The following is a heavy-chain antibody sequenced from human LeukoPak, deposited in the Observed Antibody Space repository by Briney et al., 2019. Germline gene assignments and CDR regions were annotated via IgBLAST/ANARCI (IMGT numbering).Heavy chain of an antibody. J-gene: IGHJ4*02. CDR1: GGSFSGYY. Sequence: PSETLSLTCAVYGGSFSGYYWSWIRQPPGKGLEWIGEINHSGSTNYNPSLKSRVTISVDTSKNQFSLKLSSVTDADTAVYYCASGGIAVAGTGNSFDYWGQGTLVTVSS. CDR2: INHSGST. V-gene: IGHV4-34*01. D-gene: IGHD6-19*01. CDR3: ASGGIAVAGTGNSFDY.